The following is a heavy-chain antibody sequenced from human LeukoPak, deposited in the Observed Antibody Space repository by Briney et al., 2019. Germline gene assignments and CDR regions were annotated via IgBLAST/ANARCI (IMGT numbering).Heavy chain of an antibody. CDR1: GSTFSSYA. CDR3: ARGQGTAYPGGPFDY. CDR2: IIPIFGTA. D-gene: IGHD5-18*01. J-gene: IGHJ4*02. V-gene: IGHV1-69*13. Sequence: ASVKVSCKASGSTFSSYAISRVRQAPGQGLEWMGGIIPIFGTADYAQEFQGRVTITADESTSTAYMELSSLRSEDTAVYYCARGQGTAYPGGPFDYWGQGTLVTVSS.